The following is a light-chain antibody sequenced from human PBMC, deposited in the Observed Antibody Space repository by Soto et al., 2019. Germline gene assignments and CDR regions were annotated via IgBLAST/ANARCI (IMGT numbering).Light chain of an antibody. V-gene: IGLV2-14*01. CDR3: SSYTSSSTVV. CDR1: SSDVGGYNF. J-gene: IGLJ2*01. Sequence: QSVLTQPASVSGSPGQSITISCTGTSSDVGGYNFVSWYQHHPGKAPKLMISGVTNRPSGISDRFSGSKSGNTASLTISGLQAEDEADYYCSSYTSSSTVVFGGGTKVTVL. CDR2: GVT.